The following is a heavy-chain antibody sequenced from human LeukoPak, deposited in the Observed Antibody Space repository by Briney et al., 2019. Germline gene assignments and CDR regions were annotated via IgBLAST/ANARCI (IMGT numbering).Heavy chain of an antibody. V-gene: IGHV1-46*01. Sequence: GASVKGSCKASGYTFTHYYIHWVRQAPGQGLECTGIINPNGGATSYTQKFQGRVTMTRDTSTSTVYMELSSLRSEDTAVYYCARVMVAWFGDKAFDYWGQGTLVTVSS. D-gene: IGHD3-10*01. CDR1: GYTFTHYY. CDR2: INPNGGAT. J-gene: IGHJ4*02. CDR3: ARVMVAWFGDKAFDY.